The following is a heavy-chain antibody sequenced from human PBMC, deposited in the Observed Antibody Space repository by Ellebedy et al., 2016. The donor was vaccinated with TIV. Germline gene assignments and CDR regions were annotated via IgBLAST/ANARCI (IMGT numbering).Heavy chain of an antibody. J-gene: IGHJ4*02. CDR3: AKVGYGGKPERGSFDF. CDR2: ISLTGDTT. CDR1: GFSFSSYG. D-gene: IGHD4-23*01. Sequence: GESLKISCAASGFSFSSYGMSWVRQTPGKGLEWVSSISLTGDTTYYADSVMGRFTISRDNSKETLYLQMNSLKAEDTAVYHCAKVGYGGKPERGSFDFWGQGALVTVSS. V-gene: IGHV3-23*01.